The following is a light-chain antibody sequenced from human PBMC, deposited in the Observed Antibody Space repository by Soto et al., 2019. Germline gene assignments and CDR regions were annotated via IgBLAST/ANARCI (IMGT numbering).Light chain of an antibody. CDR3: QTWANDIGV. CDR2: VKSDGSH. CDR1: SRHSNYA. V-gene: IGLV4-69*01. J-gene: IGLJ3*02. Sequence: QLVLTQSPSASASLGASVRLTCTLSSRHSNYAIAWHQQQPEKGPRYLMKVKSDGSHNKGDGIPDRFSGSSSGAERYLTISSLQSEDEADYYCQTWANDIGVFGGGTKVTVL.